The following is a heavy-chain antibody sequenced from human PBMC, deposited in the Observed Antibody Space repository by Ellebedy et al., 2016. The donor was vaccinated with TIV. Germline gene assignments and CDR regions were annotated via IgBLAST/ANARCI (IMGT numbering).Heavy chain of an antibody. Sequence: GESLKISCAASGFTFSSYAMSWVRQAPGKGLEWVSAITDSGGDTYYADSVKGRFAISRDNSKNTLYLQMNNLRAEDTAVYHCTKGSAPSRPYYFDCWGQGTLVTVSS. CDR2: ITDSGGDT. V-gene: IGHV3-23*01. D-gene: IGHD2-2*01. CDR1: GFTFSSYA. CDR3: TKGSAPSRPYYFDC. J-gene: IGHJ4*02.